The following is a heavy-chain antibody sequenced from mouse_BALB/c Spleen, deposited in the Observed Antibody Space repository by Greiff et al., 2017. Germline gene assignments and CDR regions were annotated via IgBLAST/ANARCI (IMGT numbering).Heavy chain of an antibody. D-gene: IGHD1-1*01. CDR3: ARHDPIYYYGSSYPAY. V-gene: IGHV5-12-2*01. J-gene: IGHJ3*01. CDR1: GFTFSSYT. CDR2: ISNGGGST. Sequence: EVKLMESGGGLVQPGGSLKLSCAASGFTFSSYTMSWVRQTPEKRLEWVAYISNGGGSTYYPDTVKGRFTISRDNAKNTLYLQMSSLKSEDTAMYYCARHDPIYYYGSSYPAYWGQGTLVTVSA.